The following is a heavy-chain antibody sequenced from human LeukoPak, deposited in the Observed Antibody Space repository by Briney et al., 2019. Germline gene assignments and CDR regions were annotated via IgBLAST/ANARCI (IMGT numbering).Heavy chain of an antibody. CDR2: IWYDGSNK. Sequence: RSLRLSCAASGFTFSSYGMHWVRQAPGKGLEWVAVIWYDGSNKYYADSVKGRFTISRDNSKNTLYLQMNSLRAEDTAVYYCATAPYSSSWYDYYYGMDVWGKGTTVTVSS. J-gene: IGHJ6*04. CDR3: ATAPYSSSWYDYYYGMDV. CDR1: GFTFSSYG. V-gene: IGHV3-33*01. D-gene: IGHD6-13*01.